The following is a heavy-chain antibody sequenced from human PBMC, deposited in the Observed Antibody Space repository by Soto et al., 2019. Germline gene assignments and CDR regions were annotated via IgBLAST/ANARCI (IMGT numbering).Heavy chain of an antibody. Sequence: SGPTLGKPTQTITLTCTLSGFSLSTSGRCVNWIRQPPGKALAWLARIDCDDDKYYSTSLKTRLTISKDTSKNQVVLTMTNMDPVDKATYYCARISTVMHYYILSGPPCYYLDLWGKGTRFRVSS. J-gene: IGHJ6*03. V-gene: IGHV2-70*11. D-gene: IGHD3-9*01. CDR3: ARISTVMHYYILSGPPCYYLDL. CDR2: IDCDDDK. CDR1: GFSLSTSGRC.